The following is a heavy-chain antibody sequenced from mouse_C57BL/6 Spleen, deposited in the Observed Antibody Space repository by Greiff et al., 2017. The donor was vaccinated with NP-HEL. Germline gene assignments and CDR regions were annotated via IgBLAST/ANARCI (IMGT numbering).Heavy chain of an antibody. D-gene: IGHD2-12*01. CDR3: ARVLLDYFDY. J-gene: IGHJ2*01. CDR2: INPNNGGT. Sequence: VQLQPSGPELVKPGASVKIPCKASGYTFTDYNMDWVKQSHGKSLEWIGDINPNNGGTIYNQKFRGRATLTVDNSSSTAYMELRSLTSADTAVYYCARVLLDYFDYWGQGTTLTVSS. V-gene: IGHV1-18*01. CDR1: GYTFTDYN.